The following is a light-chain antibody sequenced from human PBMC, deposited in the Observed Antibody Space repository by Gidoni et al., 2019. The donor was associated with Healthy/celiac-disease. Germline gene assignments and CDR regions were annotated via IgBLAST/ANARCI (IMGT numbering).Light chain of an antibody. Sequence: EIVLTQSPATLSLPPGERATLSCRASQSVSSYLAWYQQTPGQAPGLLIYDASNRATGIPARFSGSGSGTDFTLTISSLEPEDFAVYYCQQRSNWPWTFGQGTKVEIK. CDR2: DAS. V-gene: IGKV3-11*01. CDR3: QQRSNWPWT. CDR1: QSVSSY. J-gene: IGKJ1*01.